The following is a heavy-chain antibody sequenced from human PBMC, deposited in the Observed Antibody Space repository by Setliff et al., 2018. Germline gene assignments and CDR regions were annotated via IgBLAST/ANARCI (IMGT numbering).Heavy chain of an antibody. CDR1: GYTFTDSF. J-gene: IGHJ4*02. CDR2: ISAYTGKT. V-gene: IGHV1-18*04. Sequence: ASVKVSCKASGYTFTDSFIHWVRQAPGQGLEWMGWISAYTGKTDYAQNFQGRVTMTTDTSTSTGYMELRSLRYDDTAVYYCARAPRLEWILPTFDYWGQGTPVTVSS. CDR3: ARAPRLEWILPTFDY. D-gene: IGHD3-3*01.